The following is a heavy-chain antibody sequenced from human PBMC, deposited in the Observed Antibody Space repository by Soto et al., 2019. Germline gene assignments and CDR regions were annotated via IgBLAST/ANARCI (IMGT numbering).Heavy chain of an antibody. CDR1: GYSFTSYW. CDR3: ARGSSDYDYVWGSYLYYYYYGMDV. D-gene: IGHD3-16*02. CDR2: IDPSDSYT. Sequence: PGESLKISCKGSGYSFTSYWISWVRQMPGKGLEWMGRIDPSDSYTNYSPSFQGHVTISADKSISTAYLQWSSLKASDTAMYYCARGSSDYDYVWGSYLYYYYYGMDVWGQGTTVTVSS. V-gene: IGHV5-10-1*01. J-gene: IGHJ6*02.